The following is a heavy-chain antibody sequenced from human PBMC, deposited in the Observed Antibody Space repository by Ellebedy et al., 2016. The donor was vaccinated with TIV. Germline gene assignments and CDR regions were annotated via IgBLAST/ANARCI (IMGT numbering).Heavy chain of an antibody. CDR3: ARGRGPDYGDYLDY. V-gene: IGHV3-74*01. J-gene: IGHJ4*02. CDR1: GFTFSNYW. D-gene: IGHD4-17*01. CDR2: VDNDGHDT. Sequence: GGSLRLXCAASGFTFSNYWMHWVRQVPGKGMVWVSRVDNDGHDTTYADSVKGRFTFSRDNAKNSLDLQMNTLRVEDTALYYCARGRGPDYGDYLDYWGQGTLVTVSS.